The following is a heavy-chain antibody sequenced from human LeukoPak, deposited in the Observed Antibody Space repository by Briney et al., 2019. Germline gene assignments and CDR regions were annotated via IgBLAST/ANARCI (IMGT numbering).Heavy chain of an antibody. CDR1: GYTFTGYY. J-gene: IGHJ4*02. CDR3: ARAPGVYSGYDYGDQKYYFDY. Sequence: ASVKVSCKASGYTFTGYYMHWVRQAPGQGLEWMGWIDPNSGSTNYAQKFQGRVTMTRDTSISTAYMELSRLRSDDTAVYYCARAPGVYSGYDYGDQKYYFDYWGQGTLVTVSS. CDR2: IDPNSGST. D-gene: IGHD5-12*01. V-gene: IGHV1-2*02.